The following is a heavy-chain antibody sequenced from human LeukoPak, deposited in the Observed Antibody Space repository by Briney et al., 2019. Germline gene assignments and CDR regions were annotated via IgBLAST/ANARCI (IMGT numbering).Heavy chain of an antibody. D-gene: IGHD7-27*01. Sequence: SETLSLTCTVSGGSISSYYWSWIRQPPGKGLEWIGCIYYSGSTNYNPSLKSRVTISVDTSKNQFSLKLSSVTAADTAVYYCARQRHPPGEGDAFDIWGQGTMVTVSS. J-gene: IGHJ3*02. CDR1: GGSISSYY. V-gene: IGHV4-59*01. CDR2: IYYSGST. CDR3: ARQRHPPGEGDAFDI.